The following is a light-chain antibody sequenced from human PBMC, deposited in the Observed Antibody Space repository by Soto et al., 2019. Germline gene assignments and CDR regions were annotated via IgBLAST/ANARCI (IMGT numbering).Light chain of an antibody. V-gene: IGLV2-11*01. Sequence: QSALTQPRSVSGSPGQSVTISCTGTSSDVGGYNYVSWYQQHPGKAPKLMIYDVSKRPSGVPDRFSGAKSGHTASLTISGLQAEDEADYYCGSYAGSYFVVVGGGTKLTVL. CDR2: DVS. CDR3: GSYAGSYFVV. CDR1: SSDVGGYNY. J-gene: IGLJ2*01.